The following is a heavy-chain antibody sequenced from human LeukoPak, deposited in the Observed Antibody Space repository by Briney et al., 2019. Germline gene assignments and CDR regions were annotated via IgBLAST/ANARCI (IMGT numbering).Heavy chain of an antibody. CDR1: GYTFTSYY. D-gene: IGHD3-16*02. Sequence: ASVKVSCKASGYTFTSYYMHWARQAPGQGLEWMGIINPSGGSTSYAQKFQGRVTMTRDTSTSTVYMELSSLRSEDTAVYYCARGAIINYLRLGELSLYYWFDPWGQGTLVTVSS. CDR3: ARGAIINYLRLGELSLYYWFDP. J-gene: IGHJ5*02. V-gene: IGHV1-46*01. CDR2: INPSGGST.